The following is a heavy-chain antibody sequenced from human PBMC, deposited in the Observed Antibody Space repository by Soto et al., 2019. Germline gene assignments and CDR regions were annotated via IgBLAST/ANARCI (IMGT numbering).Heavy chain of an antibody. CDR2: IYYSGST. V-gene: IGHV4-39*01. CDR1: GGSISSSSYD. D-gene: IGHD3-3*01. J-gene: IGHJ4*02. Sequence: PSETLSLTCTVSGGSISSSSYDWGWIRQPPGKGLEWIGSIYYSGSTYYNPSLKSRVTISVDTSKNQFSLKLSSVTAADTAVYYCAITTDFWSGYYIGYWGQGTLVTVSS. CDR3: AITTDFWSGYYIGY.